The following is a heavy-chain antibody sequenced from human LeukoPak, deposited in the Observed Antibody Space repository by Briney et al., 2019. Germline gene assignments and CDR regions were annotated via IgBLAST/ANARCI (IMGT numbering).Heavy chain of an antibody. CDR2: LSYSGTT. Sequence: SETLSLTCSVSGGSISSSDYYWGWIRQPPGKGLEWIGSLSYSGTTYYNPSLRSRVTISIDTSKKQFSLKLTSMTAADTAFYYXXXXXXXXXSDSLVGVFDIWGQGTKVTVSS. D-gene: IGHD2-21*01. J-gene: IGHJ3*02. CDR1: GGSISSSDYY. CDR3: XXXXXXXXSDSLVGVFDI. V-gene: IGHV4-39*07.